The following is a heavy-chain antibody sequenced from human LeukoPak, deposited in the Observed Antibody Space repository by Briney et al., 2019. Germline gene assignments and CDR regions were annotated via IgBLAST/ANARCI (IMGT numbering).Heavy chain of an antibody. J-gene: IGHJ4*02. Sequence: SVKVSCKASGGTFSSYAISWVRQAPGQGLEWMGRIIPIFGIANYAQKIQGRVTITADKSTSTAYMELSSLRSEDTAVYYCARDTLAYCGGDCYSKDDYWGQGTLVTVSS. CDR2: IIPIFGIA. D-gene: IGHD2-21*02. CDR1: GGTFSSYA. V-gene: IGHV1-69*04. CDR3: ARDTLAYCGGDCYSKDDY.